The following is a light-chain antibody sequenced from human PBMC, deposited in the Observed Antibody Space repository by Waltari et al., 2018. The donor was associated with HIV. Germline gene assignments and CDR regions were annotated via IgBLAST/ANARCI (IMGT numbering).Light chain of an antibody. V-gene: IGLV3-25*03. Sequence: SYELAQPFSVSVSPGQTAAITCFGDALANQYTNWYQQKPGQSPVLVICKDNERPSGVPGRFSGSRSGTTVTLTIRGVQAEDGADYYCQSTDVRGSQVIFGGWTKLTVL. CDR1: ALANQY. CDR3: QSTDVRGSQVI. CDR2: KDN. J-gene: IGLJ2*01.